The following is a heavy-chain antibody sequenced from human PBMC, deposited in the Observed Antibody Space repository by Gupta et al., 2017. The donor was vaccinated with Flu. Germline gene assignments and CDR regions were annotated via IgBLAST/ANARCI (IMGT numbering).Heavy chain of an antibody. D-gene: IGHD2-8*01. V-gene: IGHV2-5*02. CDR1: GFSISTSGVG. Sequence: QITLTESGPTLVKPTQTLTLTCSFSGFSISTSGVGVGWIRQPPGKALEWLALISWDDDKDYNPSLENRLTVTKAAAKIQVILTINNTVHTATATYFCVHWCISTGYPSFRHWGQGTLVTVSS. J-gene: IGHJ4*02. CDR2: ISWDDDK. CDR3: VHWCISTGYPSFRH.